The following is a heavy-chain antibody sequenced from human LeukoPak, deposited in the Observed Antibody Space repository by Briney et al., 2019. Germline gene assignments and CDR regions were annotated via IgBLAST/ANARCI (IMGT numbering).Heavy chain of an antibody. CDR3: ARGFWGTMVRGVNDAFDI. CDR1: GGSISSYY. Sequence: SETLSLTCTVSGGSISSYYWSWIRQPPGKGLEWIGYIYYSGSTNYNPSLKSRVTISVDTSKNQFSLKLSSVTAADTAVCYCARGFWGTMVRGVNDAFDIWGQGTMVTVSS. J-gene: IGHJ3*02. D-gene: IGHD3-10*01. V-gene: IGHV4-59*01. CDR2: IYYSGST.